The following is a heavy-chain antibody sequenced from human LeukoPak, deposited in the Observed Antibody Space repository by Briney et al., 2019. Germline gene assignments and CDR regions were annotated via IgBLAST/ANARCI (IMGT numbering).Heavy chain of an antibody. CDR2: IYYSGST. CDR1: GGSISSYY. CDR3: ARQRAVVRAWYNWFDP. V-gene: IGHV4-59*04. J-gene: IGHJ5*02. D-gene: IGHD4-23*01. Sequence: PSETLSLTCTVSGGSISSYYWSWIRQPAGKGLEWIGNIYYSGSTYYNPSLKSRVTISVDTSKNQFSLKLSSVTAADTAVYYCARQRAVVRAWYNWFDPWGQGTLVTVSS.